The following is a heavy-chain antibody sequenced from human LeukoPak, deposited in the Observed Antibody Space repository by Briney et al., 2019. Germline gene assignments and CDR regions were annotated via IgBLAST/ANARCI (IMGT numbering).Heavy chain of an antibody. J-gene: IGHJ4*02. CDR3: AKSPSYGSGSYYPFDY. CDR1: GYTYSSYA. CDR2: TSGSGGST. D-gene: IGHD3-10*01. V-gene: IGHV3-23*01. Sequence: PGGSLRLSCAASGYTYSSYAMSWVRQAPGKGLEWVSATSGSGGSTYYADSVKGRLTISRDNSKNTLYLQMNSLRAEDTGVYYCAKSPSYGSGSYYPFDYWGQGTLVTASS.